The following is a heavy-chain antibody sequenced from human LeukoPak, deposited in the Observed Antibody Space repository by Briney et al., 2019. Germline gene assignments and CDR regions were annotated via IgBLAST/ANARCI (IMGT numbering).Heavy chain of an antibody. CDR3: AKGRNYYGSGSYFDY. CDR1: GFTFSNYA. D-gene: IGHD3-10*01. J-gene: IGHJ4*02. Sequence: GGSLRLSCAASGFTFSNYAMSWVRQAPGKGLEWVSAISGSGGSTYYADSVKGRFTISRDNSKNTLYLQMNSLRAEDTAVYYCAKGRNYYGSGSYFDYWGQGTLVTVSS. V-gene: IGHV3-23*01. CDR2: ISGSGGST.